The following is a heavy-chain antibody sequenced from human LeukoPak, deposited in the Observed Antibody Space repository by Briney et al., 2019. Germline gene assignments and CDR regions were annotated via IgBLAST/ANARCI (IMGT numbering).Heavy chain of an antibody. CDR3: ARDPSPRTSYYYYYMDV. V-gene: IGHV3-7*01. J-gene: IGHJ6*03. Sequence: PGGSLRLSCAASGFTFSSYWMSWVRQAPGKGREGVANIKQDGSEKYYVDSGKGRFTISRDNAKTSLHLQMNSLRVEDTGVYYCARDPSPRTSYYYYYMDVWGKGTTVTVSS. D-gene: IGHD2-2*01. CDR1: GFTFSSYW. CDR2: IKQDGSEK.